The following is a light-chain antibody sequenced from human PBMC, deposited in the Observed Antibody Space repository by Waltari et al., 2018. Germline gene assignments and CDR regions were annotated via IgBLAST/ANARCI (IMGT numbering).Light chain of an antibody. J-gene: IGKJ1*01. CDR3: QQYGSSFPWT. CDR2: SAY. CDR1: QSVSDYY. V-gene: IGKV3-20*01. Sequence: EIVLTQSPGTLSLSPGERATLSCRASQSVSDYYLAWYQQKPGQAPRLLIYSAYNRAAGVPDRCSGSGSGTDFTLTISRLEPGDFAVYYCQQYGSSFPWTFGQGTKVEI.